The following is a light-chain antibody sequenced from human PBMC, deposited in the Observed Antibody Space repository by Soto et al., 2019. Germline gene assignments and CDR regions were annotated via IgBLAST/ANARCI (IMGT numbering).Light chain of an antibody. V-gene: IGKV1-9*01. CDR3: QQLNSFPFT. CDR1: QGISSY. J-gene: IGKJ4*01. CDR2: SAS. Sequence: IPLTQSPSSLSASVGDRVTITCQASQGISSYLAWYQQKPGNAPKLLIYSASTLQSGVPSRFSGSGSGTGFTLTISNLQPEDFATYYCQQLNSFPFTFGGGTRVEIK.